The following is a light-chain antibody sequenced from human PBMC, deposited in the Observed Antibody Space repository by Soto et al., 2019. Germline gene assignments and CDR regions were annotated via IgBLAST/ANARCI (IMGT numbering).Light chain of an antibody. CDR2: DVS. Sequence: QSALTQPASVSGSPGQSITISCTGTSSDVGGYNYVSWYQQHPGKAPKLMIYDVSNRPSGVSNRFSGSKSGNTASLTISGLQAEDEADEYGSSYTSSSTLYVVFGGGTKVTVL. J-gene: IGLJ2*01. V-gene: IGLV2-14*01. CDR1: SSDVGGYNY. CDR3: SSYTSSSTLYVV.